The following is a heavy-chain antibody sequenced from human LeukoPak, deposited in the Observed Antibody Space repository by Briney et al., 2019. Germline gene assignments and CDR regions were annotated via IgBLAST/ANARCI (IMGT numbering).Heavy chain of an antibody. Sequence: GGSLRLSCAASGFTFSNYWMSWVRQAPRKGLEWVANIKQDGSEKYYVDSVKGRFTISRDNAKNSLHLQMNSLRAEDTAVYYCARDLRGNWFDPWGQGTLVTVSS. CDR1: GFTFSNYW. CDR2: IKQDGSEK. CDR3: ARDLRGNWFDP. J-gene: IGHJ5*02. V-gene: IGHV3-7*04.